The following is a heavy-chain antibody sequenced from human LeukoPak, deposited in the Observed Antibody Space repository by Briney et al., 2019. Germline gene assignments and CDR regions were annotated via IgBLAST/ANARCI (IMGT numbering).Heavy chain of an antibody. CDR1: GGSFSVYY. D-gene: IGHD6-13*01. CDR2: INHSGST. V-gene: IGHV4-34*01. CDR3: GGSGGSWYGPSQTASHWLDP. Sequence: SETLSLTRAVYGGSFSVYYWSWIRQPPGKGLEWIGEINHSGSTNYNPSLKSRVTISVDTSKNQFSLKLRSVTAADTAVYYCGGSGGSWYGPSQTASHWLDPWGQGSLVTVSS. J-gene: IGHJ5*02.